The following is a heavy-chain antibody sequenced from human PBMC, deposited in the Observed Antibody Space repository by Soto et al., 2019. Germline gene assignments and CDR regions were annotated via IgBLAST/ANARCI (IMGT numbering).Heavy chain of an antibody. J-gene: IGHJ5*02. V-gene: IGHV3-21*01. D-gene: IGHD2-15*01. CDR1: GLTFSSYH. CDR2: ISSSSSYI. Sequence: XRSLRLTCAASGLTFSSYHMNWVRQAPGKGLDWVSSISSSSSYIYYADSVKGRFNISRDNAKNSLYLQMNSLRAEDTAVYYCARESRVVVAANRVLVGGFEPWGQGTLVTVSS. CDR3: ARESRVVVAANRVLVGGFEP.